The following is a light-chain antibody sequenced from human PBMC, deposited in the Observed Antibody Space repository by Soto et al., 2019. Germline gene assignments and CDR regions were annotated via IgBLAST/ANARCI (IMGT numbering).Light chain of an antibody. Sequence: DIQMTQSPSTLSASVGDRVTITCRASQSISSWLAWYQQKPGKAPKLLIYDASNLESGVPSRFSGSGYGTEFTLTISSLQPDDFATYYCQQYDNYSPITFGPGTEVDI. V-gene: IGKV1-5*01. CDR2: DAS. CDR1: QSISSW. CDR3: QQYDNYSPIT. J-gene: IGKJ3*01.